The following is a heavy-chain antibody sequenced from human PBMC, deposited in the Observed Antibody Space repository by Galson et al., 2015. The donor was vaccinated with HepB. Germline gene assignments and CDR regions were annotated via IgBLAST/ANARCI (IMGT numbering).Heavy chain of an antibody. Sequence: SLRLSCAASGFTFSSYWMSWVRQAPGKGLEWVANIKQDGSEKYYVDSVKGRFTISRDNAKNSLYLQMNSLRAEDTAVYYCARGFRYYYDSSGPTAPRPTHPWYYWGQGTLVTVSS. CDR3: ARGFRYYYDSSGPTAPRPTHPWYY. V-gene: IGHV3-7*01. J-gene: IGHJ4*02. CDR1: GFTFSSYW. CDR2: IKQDGSEK. D-gene: IGHD3-22*01.